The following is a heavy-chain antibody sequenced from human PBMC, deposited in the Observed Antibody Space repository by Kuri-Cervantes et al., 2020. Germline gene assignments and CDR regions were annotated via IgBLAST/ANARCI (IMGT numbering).Heavy chain of an antibody. D-gene: IGHD5-18*01. CDR2: ISWNSGSI. J-gene: IGHJ4*02. CDR3: ARAGPGGYSYGTHLSDY. Sequence: GGSLRLSCAASGFTFDDYAMHWVRQAPGKGLEWVSGISWNSGSIGYADSVKGRFTISRDNAKNSLYLQMNSLRAEDTAVYYCARAGPGGYSYGTHLSDYWGQGTLVTVSS. V-gene: IGHV3-9*01. CDR1: GFTFDDYA.